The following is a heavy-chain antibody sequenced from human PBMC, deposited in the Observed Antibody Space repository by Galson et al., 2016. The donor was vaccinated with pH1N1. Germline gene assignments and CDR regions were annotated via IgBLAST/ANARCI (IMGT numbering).Heavy chain of an antibody. CDR1: GYTFTDYD. J-gene: IGHJ4*02. D-gene: IGHD2-15*01. CDR2: MNPNNDNT. Sequence: SVKVSCKASGYTFTDYDINWVRQGTGQGLEWVGWMNPNNDNTGYAQKFQGRVTMTRNTSISTAYMELSSLRSEDTAVYYCARGGDCSCGSCYDVFDYWGQGTLVTGS. CDR3: ARGGDCSCGSCYDVFDY. V-gene: IGHV1-8*01.